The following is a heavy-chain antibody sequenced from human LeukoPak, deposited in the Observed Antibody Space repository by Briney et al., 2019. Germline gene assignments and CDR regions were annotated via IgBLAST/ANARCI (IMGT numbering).Heavy chain of an antibody. Sequence: SETLSLTCTVSGGSISSYYWSWIRQPPGKGLEWIGYIYYSGSTNYNPSLKSRVTISVDTSKNQFPLKLSSVTAADTADYFCARVYYYDSSGPLDYWGQGTLVTVSS. V-gene: IGHV4-59*01. D-gene: IGHD3-22*01. J-gene: IGHJ4*02. CDR2: IYYSGST. CDR3: ARVYYYDSSGPLDY. CDR1: GGSISSYY.